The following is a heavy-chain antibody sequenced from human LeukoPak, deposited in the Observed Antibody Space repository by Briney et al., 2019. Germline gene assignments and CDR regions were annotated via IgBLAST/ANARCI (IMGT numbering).Heavy chain of an antibody. CDR3: ARLNKPGWFDP. CDR2: IFYTGST. CDR1: GGSISSSSHY. D-gene: IGHD1/OR15-1a*01. J-gene: IGHJ5*02. Sequence: SETLSLTCTVSGGSISSSSHYWGWIRQPPGKGLEWIANIFYTGSTYYNPSLKSRVTISVDTSKNQFSLRLSSVTATDTAVYYCARLNKPGWFDPWGQGTLVTVSS. V-gene: IGHV4-39*01.